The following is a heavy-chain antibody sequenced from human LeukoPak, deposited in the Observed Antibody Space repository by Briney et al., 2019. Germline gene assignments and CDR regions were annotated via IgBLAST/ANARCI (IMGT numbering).Heavy chain of an antibody. CDR2: IYYSGST. V-gene: IGHV4-59*08. D-gene: IGHD3-22*01. CDR3: ARVAMGKYYYDSSGYYYFDY. CDR1: GGSISSYY. Sequence: PSETLSLTCTVSGGSISSYYWSWIRQPPGKGLEWIGYIYYSGSTNYNPSLKSRVTISVDTSKNQSSLKLSSVTAADTAVYYCARVAMGKYYYDSSGYYYFDYWGQGTLVTVSS. J-gene: IGHJ4*02.